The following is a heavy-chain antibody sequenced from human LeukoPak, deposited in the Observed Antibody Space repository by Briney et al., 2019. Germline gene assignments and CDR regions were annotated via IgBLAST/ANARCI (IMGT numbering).Heavy chain of an antibody. CDR2: IYTSGST. CDR1: GGSISSYY. Sequence: SETLSLTCTVSGGSISSYYWSWIRKPAGKGLEWIGRIYTSGSTNYNPSLKSRVTMSVDTSKNQFSLKLSSVTAADTAVYYCARDRVDIRSDAFDIWGQGTMVTVSS. CDR3: ARDRVDIRSDAFDI. J-gene: IGHJ3*02. D-gene: IGHD4-17*01. V-gene: IGHV4-4*07.